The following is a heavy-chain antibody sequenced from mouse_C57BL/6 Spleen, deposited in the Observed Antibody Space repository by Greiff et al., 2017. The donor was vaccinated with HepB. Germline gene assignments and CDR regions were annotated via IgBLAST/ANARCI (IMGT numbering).Heavy chain of an antibody. J-gene: IGHJ1*03. Sequence: EVQVVESGGGLVKPGGSLKLSCAASGFTFSSYAMSWVRQTPEKRLEWVATISHSGGYTYYPDNVKGRVTISRDNDTNNLYLQLSHLKSKDTAMYYCARDNCSGYWFFDVWGTGTTVTVSS. CDR3: ARDNCSGYWFFDV. D-gene: IGHD3-2*02. V-gene: IGHV5-4*01. CDR2: ISHSGGYT. CDR1: GFTFSSYA.